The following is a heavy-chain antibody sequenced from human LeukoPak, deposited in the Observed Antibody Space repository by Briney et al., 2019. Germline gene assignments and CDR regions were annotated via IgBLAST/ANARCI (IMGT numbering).Heavy chain of an antibody. CDR3: ARARRYYYGSGSYSEFDY. CDR2: INHSGST. J-gene: IGHJ4*02. V-gene: IGHV4-34*01. Sequence: SETLSLTCAVYGGSFSGYYWSWVRQPPGKGLEWVGEINHSGSTNYNPSLKSRVTISVDTSNHQFSLKLTSVPAADTAVYYCARARRYYYGSGSYSEFDYWGQGTLVTVSS. D-gene: IGHD3-10*01. CDR1: GGSFSGYY.